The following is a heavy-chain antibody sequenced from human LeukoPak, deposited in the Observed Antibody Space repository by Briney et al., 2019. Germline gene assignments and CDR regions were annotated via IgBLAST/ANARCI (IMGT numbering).Heavy chain of an antibody. D-gene: IGHD6-19*01. CDR2: ISYDGSNK. Sequence: SGGSLRLSCAASGFTFSSYAMHWVRQAPGKGLEWVAVISYDGSNKYYADSVKGRFTISRDNSKNTLYLQMNSLRAEDTAVYYCARGYSSGWHFDYWGQGTLVTVSS. J-gene: IGHJ4*02. CDR3: ARGYSSGWHFDY. V-gene: IGHV3-30*04. CDR1: GFTFSSYA.